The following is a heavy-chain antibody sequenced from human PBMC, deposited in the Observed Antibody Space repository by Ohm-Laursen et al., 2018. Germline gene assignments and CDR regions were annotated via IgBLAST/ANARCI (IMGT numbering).Heavy chain of an antibody. CDR3: ARGFGGAGGY. Sequence: SLRLSCAASGFTFSNYWMTWVRQAPGKGLEWVANINQHGSEKYYVDSVKGRFTISRDNAKNSLYLQMNSLRVEDTAVYYRARGFGGAGGYWGQGTQVTVSS. V-gene: IGHV3-7*01. CDR1: GFTFSNYW. J-gene: IGHJ4*02. CDR2: INQHGSEK. D-gene: IGHD2-21*01.